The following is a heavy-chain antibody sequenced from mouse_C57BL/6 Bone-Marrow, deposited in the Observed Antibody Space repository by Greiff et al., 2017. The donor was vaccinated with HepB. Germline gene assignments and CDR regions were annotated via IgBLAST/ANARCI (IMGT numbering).Heavy chain of an antibody. CDR3: AMIYYDYDGPWFAY. V-gene: IGHV1-74*01. Sequence: QVQLQQPGAELVKPGASVKVSCKASGYTFTSYWMHWVKQRPGQGLEWIGRIHPSDSDTNYNQKFKGKATLTVDKSSSTAYMQLSSLTSEDSAVYYCAMIYYDYDGPWFAYWGQGTLVTVSA. J-gene: IGHJ3*01. CDR1: GYTFTSYW. CDR2: IHPSDSDT. D-gene: IGHD2-4*01.